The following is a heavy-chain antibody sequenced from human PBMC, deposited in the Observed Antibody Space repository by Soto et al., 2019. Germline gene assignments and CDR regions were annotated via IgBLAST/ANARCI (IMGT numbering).Heavy chain of an antibody. D-gene: IGHD2-2*01. J-gene: IGHJ6*02. Sequence: ASVKVSCKVSGYTLTELSMHWVRQAPGKGLEWMGGFDPEDGEKIYAQKFQGRVTMTEDTSTDTAYMELSSLRSEDTAVYYCATVNCSSTSCYANYYYYGMDVWGQGTTVTVSS. V-gene: IGHV1-24*01. CDR1: GYTLTELS. CDR2: FDPEDGEK. CDR3: ATVNCSSTSCYANYYYYGMDV.